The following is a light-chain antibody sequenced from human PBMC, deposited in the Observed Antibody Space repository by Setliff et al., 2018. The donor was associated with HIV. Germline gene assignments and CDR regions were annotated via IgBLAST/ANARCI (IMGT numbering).Light chain of an antibody. CDR1: ASDVGKYDL. J-gene: IGLJ1*01. V-gene: IGLV2-23*02. CDR3: CSYAGGGTYV. Sequence: QSALPQPASVSGSPGQSITISCNGTASDVGKYDLVSWYQQRPGRAPNLIIYEVSKRHSGVSDRFSASKSGNTASLTISGVQPEDETDYFCCSYAGGGTYVFGSGTKVTVL. CDR2: EVS.